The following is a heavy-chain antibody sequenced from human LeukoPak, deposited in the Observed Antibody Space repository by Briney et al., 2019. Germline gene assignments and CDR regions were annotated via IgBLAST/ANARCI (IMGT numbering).Heavy chain of an antibody. D-gene: IGHD6-19*01. CDR3: AKGGRSSGWYGAY. CDR2: IRYDGSNK. CDR1: GFTFSSYG. Sequence: GGSLRLSCAASGFTFSSYGMHWVRRAPGKGLEWVAFIRYDGSNKYYADSVKGRFTISRDNSKNTLYLQMNSLRAEDTAVYYCAKGGRSSGWYGAYWGQGTLVTVSS. J-gene: IGHJ4*02. V-gene: IGHV3-30*02.